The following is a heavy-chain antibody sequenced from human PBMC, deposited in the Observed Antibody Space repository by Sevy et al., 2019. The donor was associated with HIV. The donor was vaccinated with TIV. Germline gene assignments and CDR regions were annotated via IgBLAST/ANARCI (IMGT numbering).Heavy chain of an antibody. D-gene: IGHD6-13*01. V-gene: IGHV3-72*01. CDR3: ATHAGIAAAGRVFNY. Sequence: GGSLRLSCVASGFTFSDHYMEWVRQAPGKGLEWVGRTRNKADGYTTEYAASVKGRFTISRDESKNSLYVQMNSLKAEDTAVYYCATHAGIAAAGRVFNYWGQGTLVTVSS. J-gene: IGHJ4*02. CDR2: TRNKADGYTT. CDR1: GFTFSDHY.